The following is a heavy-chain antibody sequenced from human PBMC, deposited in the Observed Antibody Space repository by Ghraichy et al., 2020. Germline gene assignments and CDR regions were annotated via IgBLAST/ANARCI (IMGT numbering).Heavy chain of an antibody. CDR2: INSDGSST. V-gene: IGHV3-74*01. Sequence: LSLTCAASGFTFSTYWMHWVRQVPGKGLVWVSRINSDGSSTNYADSVKGRFTISRDNAKNTLYLQMNSLRAEDTAVYYCARDLMAVVPATMRDYYYYVMGVWGQGTTVNDSS. D-gene: IGHD2-2*01. CDR1: GFTFSTYW. CDR3: ARDLMAVVPATMRDYYYYVMGV. J-gene: IGHJ6*02.